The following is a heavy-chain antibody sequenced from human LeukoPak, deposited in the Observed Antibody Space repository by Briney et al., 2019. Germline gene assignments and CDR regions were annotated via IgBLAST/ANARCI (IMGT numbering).Heavy chain of an antibody. D-gene: IGHD3-22*01. CDR1: GYTFTSYG. CDR3: AGHHSSGYYPLFDY. J-gene: IGHJ4*02. Sequence: GASVKVSCKASGYTFTSYGISWVRQAPGQGLEWMGWISAYNGNTNYAQKLQGRVTMTTDTSTSTAYMELRSLRSDDTAVYYCAGHHSSGYYPLFDYWGQGTLVTVSS. V-gene: IGHV1-18*01. CDR2: ISAYNGNT.